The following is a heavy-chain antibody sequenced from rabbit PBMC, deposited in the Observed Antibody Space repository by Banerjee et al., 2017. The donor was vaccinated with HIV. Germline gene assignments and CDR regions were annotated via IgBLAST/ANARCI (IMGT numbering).Heavy chain of an antibody. J-gene: IGHJ4*01. CDR2: ITYGGSA. Sequence: QEQLVESGGGLVQPGGSLKLSCKASGFDFGSYGVSWVRQAPGKGLEWIGYITYGGSAYYASWVKGRFTISRDNAQNTVSLQLNSLTAADTATYFCLRRWHSTDLWGPGTLVTVS. V-gene: IGHV1S47*01. CDR3: LRRWHSTDL. D-gene: IGHD7-1*01. CDR1: GFDFGSYG.